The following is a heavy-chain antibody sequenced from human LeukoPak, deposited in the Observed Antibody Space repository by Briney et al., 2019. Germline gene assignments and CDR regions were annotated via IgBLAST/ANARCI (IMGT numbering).Heavy chain of an antibody. V-gene: IGHV3-9*01. J-gene: IGHJ2*01. Sequence: PGGSLRLSCAASGFNFDDYAMHWVRQPPGKGLEWVSGLSWNSGNIDYADSVKGRFTISRDNAKNSLYLQMNSLRVEDTALYYCAKYSVSGIAVAGARYFDFWGRGTLVTVSS. CDR2: LSWNSGNI. D-gene: IGHD6-19*01. CDR1: GFNFDDYA. CDR3: AKYSVSGIAVAGARYFDF.